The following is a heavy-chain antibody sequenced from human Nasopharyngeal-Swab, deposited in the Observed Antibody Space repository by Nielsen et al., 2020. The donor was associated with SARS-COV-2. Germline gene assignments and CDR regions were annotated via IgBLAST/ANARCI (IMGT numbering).Heavy chain of an antibody. D-gene: IGHD6-19*01. V-gene: IGHV5-51*01. CDR1: GDSFTSYW. J-gene: IGHJ4*02. CDR2: IYPGDSDT. CDR3: ARGTVAGKIYFDY. Sequence: GSLKISGKGSGDSFTSYWIGWVRQMPGKGLEWMGIIYPGDSDTRYSPSFQGQVTISADKSISTAYLQWSSLKASDTAMYYCARGTVAGKIYFDYWGQGTLVTVSS.